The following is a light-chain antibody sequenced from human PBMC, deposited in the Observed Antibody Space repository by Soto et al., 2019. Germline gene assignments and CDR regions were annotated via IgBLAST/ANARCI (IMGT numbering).Light chain of an antibody. V-gene: IGKV3-20*01. CDR3: QQYTGPPTT. Sequence: EITLRQSPDTLSLSPGERATLYCRASQTVSSNYLAWCQQRPGQAPRLLIYGASTRAAGIPDRFSGSGSGTDFTLTITRLEPEDSAVYFCQQYTGPPTTFGQGTRLEIK. CDR2: GAS. CDR1: QTVSSNY. J-gene: IGKJ5*01.